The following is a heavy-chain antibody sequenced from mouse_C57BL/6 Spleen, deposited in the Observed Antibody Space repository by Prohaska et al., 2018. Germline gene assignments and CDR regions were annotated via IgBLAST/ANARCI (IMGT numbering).Heavy chain of an antibody. Sequence: GFTFSSYTMSWVRQTPEKRLEWVATISGGGGNTYYPDSVKGRFTISRDNAKNTLYLQMSSLRSEDTALYYCAREGYFDVWGTGTTVTVSS. CDR2: ISGGGGNT. CDR1: GFTFSSYT. V-gene: IGHV5-9*01. J-gene: IGHJ1*03. CDR3: AREGYFDV.